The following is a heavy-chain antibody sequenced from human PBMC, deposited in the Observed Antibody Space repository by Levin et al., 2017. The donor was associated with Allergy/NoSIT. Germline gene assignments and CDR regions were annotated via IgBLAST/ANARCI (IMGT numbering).Heavy chain of an antibody. CDR2: ISGSGSSI. CDR1: GFIFSDYY. CDR3: ARVARDDYYYYGLDV. Sequence: GASVKVSCAASGFIFSDYYTSWIRQAPGEGLEWISYISGSGSSIYYTDSVKGRFTISRDNAKNSLYLQMNSLRADDTAVYYCARVARDDYYYYGLDVWGQGTTVTVSS. V-gene: IGHV3-11*01. D-gene: IGHD5-12*01. J-gene: IGHJ6*02.